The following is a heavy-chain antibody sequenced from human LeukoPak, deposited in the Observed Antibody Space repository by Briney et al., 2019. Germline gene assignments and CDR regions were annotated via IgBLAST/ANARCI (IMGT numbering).Heavy chain of an antibody. CDR2: ISGSGGST. Sequence: GGSLRLSCAASGFTFSSYAMSWVRQAPGKGLEWVSAISGSGGSTYYADSVKGRFTISRDNAKNSLYLQMNSLRAEDTAVYYCARDRARGYWYGSGSYEDDYWGQGTLVTVSS. CDR3: ARDRARGYWYGSGSYEDDY. CDR1: GFTFSSYA. J-gene: IGHJ4*02. D-gene: IGHD3-10*01. V-gene: IGHV3-23*01.